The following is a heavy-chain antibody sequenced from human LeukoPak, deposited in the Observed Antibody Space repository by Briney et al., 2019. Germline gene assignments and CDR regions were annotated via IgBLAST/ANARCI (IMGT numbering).Heavy chain of an antibody. D-gene: IGHD6-19*01. CDR2: IYYSGRT. Sequence: SETLSLTCTVSGGSMSGYYWSWIRQPPGKGLEWIGSIYYSGRTYYNPSLKSRVTISVDTSKNQFSLKLSSVTAADTAVYYCARLEVAGINDYWGQGTLVTVSS. V-gene: IGHV4-59*05. CDR3: ARLEVAGINDY. CDR1: GGSMSGYY. J-gene: IGHJ4*02.